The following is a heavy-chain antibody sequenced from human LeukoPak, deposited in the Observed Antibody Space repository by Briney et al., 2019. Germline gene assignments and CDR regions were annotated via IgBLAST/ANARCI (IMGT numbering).Heavy chain of an antibody. V-gene: IGHV4-61*03. J-gene: IGHJ4*02. CDR1: GDSVSNGNYY. CDR3: ARSQNYYGSGDY. D-gene: IGHD3-10*01. Sequence: SETLSLTCTVSGDSVSNGNYYWSWLRQPPGKALEWIGYIYYTGKTYYNPSLEGRVTILVDTSRNHFSVKLSSVTAADTAVYYCARSQNYYGSGDYWSQGTLVTVSS. CDR2: IYYTGKT.